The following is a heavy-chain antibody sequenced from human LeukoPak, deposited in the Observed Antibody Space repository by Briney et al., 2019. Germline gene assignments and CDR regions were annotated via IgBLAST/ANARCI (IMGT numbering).Heavy chain of an antibody. V-gene: IGHV1-58*02. CDR1: GFTFTSSA. D-gene: IGHD6-19*01. Sequence: GTSVKVSCKASGFTFTSSAMQWVRQARGQRLEWIGWIVVGSGNTNYAQKFQERVTITRDMSTSTAYMELSSLRSEDTAVYYCARAETYSSGWYDAFFDYWGQGTLVTVSS. J-gene: IGHJ4*02. CDR2: IVVGSGNT. CDR3: ARAETYSSGWYDAFFDY.